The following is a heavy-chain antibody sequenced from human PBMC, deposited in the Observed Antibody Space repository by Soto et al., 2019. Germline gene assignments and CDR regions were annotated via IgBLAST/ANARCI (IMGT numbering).Heavy chain of an antibody. V-gene: IGHV4-39*01. D-gene: IGHD2-8*01. J-gene: IGHJ6*03. Sequence: QLQLQESGPGLVKPSETLSLTCTVSGGSISSSSYYWGWIRQPPGKGLEWIGSIYYSGSTYYNPSLKSRVTISVDTSKNQFSLKLSSVTAADTAVYYCARQPYCTNGVCRRYYYYYMDVWGKGTTVTVSS. CDR2: IYYSGST. CDR1: GGSISSSSYY. CDR3: ARQPYCTNGVCRRYYYYYMDV.